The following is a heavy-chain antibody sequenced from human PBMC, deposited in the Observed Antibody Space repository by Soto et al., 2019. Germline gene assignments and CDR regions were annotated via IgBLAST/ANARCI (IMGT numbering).Heavy chain of an antibody. CDR2: IYYSGST. V-gene: IGHV4-59*01. Sequence: SETPSLTCTVSGGSISSYYWSWIRQPPGKGLEWIGYIYYSGSTNYNPSLKSRVTISVDTSKNQFSLKLSSVTAADTAVYYCAREENGGYSYYFDYWGQGTLVTVSS. CDR3: AREENGGYSYYFDY. CDR1: GGSISSYY. D-gene: IGHD5-12*01. J-gene: IGHJ4*02.